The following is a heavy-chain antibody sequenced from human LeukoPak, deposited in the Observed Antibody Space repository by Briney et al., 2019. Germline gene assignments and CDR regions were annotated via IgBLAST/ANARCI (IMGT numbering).Heavy chain of an antibody. V-gene: IGHV3-30*03. CDR2: ISHAGPDT. CDR1: GFTFSLHG. D-gene: IGHD6-19*01. Sequence: GGSLRLSCAASGFTFSLHGIHWVRQAPGKGLEWVAVISHAGPDTYYADSVKGRFTISRDNSKNTLYLQMSSLRAEDTAVYYCARDRGQWLRTLDYWGQGTLVTVSS. CDR3: ARDRGQWLRTLDY. J-gene: IGHJ4*02.